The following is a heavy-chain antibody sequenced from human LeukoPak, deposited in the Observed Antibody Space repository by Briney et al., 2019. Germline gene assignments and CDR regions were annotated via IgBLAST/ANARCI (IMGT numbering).Heavy chain of an antibody. V-gene: IGHV3-48*02. J-gene: IGHJ4*02. CDR2: ISSTSSTI. CDR3: AREGHCSGGSCLK. CDR1: GFTFSSYS. Sequence: GGSLRLSCAASGFTFSSYSMNWVRQAPGKGLEWVSYISSTSSTIYYADSVKGRFTTSRDNAKNSLYLQMNSLRDEDTAVYYCAREGHCSGGSCLKWGQGTLVTVSS. D-gene: IGHD2-15*01.